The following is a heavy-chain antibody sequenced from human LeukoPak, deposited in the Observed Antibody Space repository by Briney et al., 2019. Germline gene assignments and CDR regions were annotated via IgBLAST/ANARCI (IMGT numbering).Heavy chain of an antibody. CDR3: ARGGKTRATEGTWFDP. D-gene: IGHD1-7*01. CDR1: GYTFIGHH. J-gene: IGHJ5*02. CDR2: INPDSGGT. V-gene: IGHV1-2*02. Sequence: ASVKVSCKASGYTFIGHHMHWVRPAPGQGGEWMGWINPDSGGTSYAQKFQGRLTMTRDTPISTAYMELTSLRSDDTALYYCARGGKTRATEGTWFDPWGQGTLVTVSS.